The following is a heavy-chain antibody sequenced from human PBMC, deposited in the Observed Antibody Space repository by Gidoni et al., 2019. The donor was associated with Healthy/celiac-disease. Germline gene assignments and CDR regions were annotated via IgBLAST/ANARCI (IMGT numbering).Heavy chain of an antibody. J-gene: IGHJ4*02. CDR3: AKGETVRNYGPNIGGGFDY. Sequence: EVQLLESGGGLVQPGGSLRLSCAASGFTFSSYAMSWVRPAPGKGLEWVSDISGSGGSTYYADAVTGRFTISRDNSKNTLYLQMNSLSAETTAVYYCAKGETVRNYGPNIGGGFDYWGQGTLVTVSS. CDR2: ISGSGGST. V-gene: IGHV3-23*01. D-gene: IGHD3-10*01. CDR1: GFTFSSYA.